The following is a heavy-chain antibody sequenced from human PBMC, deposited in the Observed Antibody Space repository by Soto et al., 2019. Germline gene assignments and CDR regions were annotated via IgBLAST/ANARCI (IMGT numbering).Heavy chain of an antibody. CDR1: GGSISSSTSY. CDR2: INYSGST. V-gene: IGHV4-39*01. Sequence: QLQLQESGRGLVKPSETLFLTCTVSGGSISSSTSYWGWIRQPPGKGLEWIGSINYSGSTYYSPSLKSRVTISADTSKNQFSLKLSSVTAADMAVYYCARPVNYYYYYMDVWGKGTMVTVSS. J-gene: IGHJ6*03. CDR3: ARPVNYYYYYMDV.